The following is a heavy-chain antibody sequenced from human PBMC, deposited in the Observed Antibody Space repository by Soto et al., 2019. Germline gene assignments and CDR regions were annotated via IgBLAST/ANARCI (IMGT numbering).Heavy chain of an antibody. CDR3: ARGAYSPDAFDI. CDR2: INHTGYT. J-gene: IGHJ3*02. V-gene: IGHV4-34*01. D-gene: IGHD4-4*01. Sequence: SETLSLTCAVYGGSFSYYSWGWIRQPPGKGLEWIGEINHTGYTNYNPSLKSRVTISVDTSKSQFSLNLTSVTAADTAVFYCARGAYSPDAFDIWGQGTLVTVSS. CDR1: GGSFSYYS.